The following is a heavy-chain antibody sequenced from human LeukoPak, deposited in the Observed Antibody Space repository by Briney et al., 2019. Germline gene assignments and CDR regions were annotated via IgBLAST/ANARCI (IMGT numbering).Heavy chain of an antibody. CDR3: AKWFGELIDY. J-gene: IGHJ4*02. V-gene: IGHV3-33*03. CDR1: GFSFSNHG. CDR2: IWDDGNNK. Sequence: PGGSLRLSCAASGFSFSNHGMHWVRQAPGKRLEWVAVIWDDGNNKRYANSVNGRFTISRDNAKNSLYLQMNSLRAEDTAVYYCAKWFGELIDYWGQGTLVTVSS. D-gene: IGHD3-10*01.